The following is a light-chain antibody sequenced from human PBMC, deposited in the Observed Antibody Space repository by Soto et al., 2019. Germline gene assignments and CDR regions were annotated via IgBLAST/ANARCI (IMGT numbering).Light chain of an antibody. J-gene: IGKJ1*01. Sequence: ILMTQSPAPLSVSPGARATLSCRAMQSVSNDLAWYQQKSCQAPSLLIYDASTRATGIPTRFSGSGSGTESTLIISSRQSEDLAVYGRQQYNNWPPCTSGQGTKVEIK. CDR1: QSVSND. V-gene: IGKV3-15*01. CDR3: QQYNNWPPCT. CDR2: DAS.